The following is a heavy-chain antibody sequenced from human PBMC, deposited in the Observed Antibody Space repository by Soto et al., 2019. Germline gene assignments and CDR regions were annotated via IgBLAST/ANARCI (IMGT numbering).Heavy chain of an antibody. CDR1: GYTFTDYD. CDR3: ARTSVSNYNGFDP. J-gene: IGHJ5*02. V-gene: IGHV1-18*01. CDR2: ISVDNGNT. D-gene: IGHD4-4*01. Sequence: QGQLVQSGAEVKKPGASVKVSCKASGYTFTDYDISWVRQAPGQGLEWMGWISVDNGNTKYVESLQGRVTMTTDTSTSTAYMEVRSLRSDDTAVYYCARTSVSNYNGFDPLGQGTRVAVSS.